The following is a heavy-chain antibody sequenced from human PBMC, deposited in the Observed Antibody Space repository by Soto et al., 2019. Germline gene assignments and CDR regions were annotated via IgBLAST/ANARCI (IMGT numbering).Heavy chain of an antibody. CDR1: GFTLSSHT. CDR3: ARWYCIRSSCYIGGFYYYGMDV. J-gene: IGHJ6*04. Sequence: EVQLVESGGGLGKPGESLRLSCATSGFTLSSHTMNWVRQAPGKGLEWVSSISSDSRYKYYTDSVKGRFTVSRHNAKNSLYLQMDSLSGEARAVYYCARWYCIRSSCYIGGFYYYGMDVWGKGAPVTVAA. V-gene: IGHV3-21*01. CDR2: ISSDSRYK. D-gene: IGHD2-2*01.